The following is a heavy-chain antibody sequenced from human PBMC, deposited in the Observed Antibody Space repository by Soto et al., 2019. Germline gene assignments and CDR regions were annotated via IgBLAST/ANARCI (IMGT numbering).Heavy chain of an antibody. D-gene: IGHD2-2*01. Sequence: ASVKVSCKASGGTFSSYAISWVRQAPGQGLEWMGGIIPIFGTANYAQKFQGRVTITADESTSTAYMELSSLRSEDTAVYYCARLLVVPAAMGWFDPWGQGTLVTVSS. CDR1: GGTFSSYA. V-gene: IGHV1-69*13. CDR3: ARLLVVPAAMGWFDP. CDR2: IIPIFGTA. J-gene: IGHJ5*02.